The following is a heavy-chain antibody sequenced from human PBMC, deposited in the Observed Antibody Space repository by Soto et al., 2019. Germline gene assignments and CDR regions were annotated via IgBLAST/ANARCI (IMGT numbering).Heavy chain of an antibody. Sequence: SETLSLTCTVSGGSISSGGYYWSWIRQHPGKGLEWIGYIYYSGSTYYNPSLKSRVTISVDTSKNQFSLKLSSVTAADTAVYYCARRCEDGDFDYWGQGTLVTVSS. CDR2: IYYSGST. CDR1: GGSISSGGYY. V-gene: IGHV4-31*03. CDR3: ARRCEDGDFDY. D-gene: IGHD4-17*01. J-gene: IGHJ4*02.